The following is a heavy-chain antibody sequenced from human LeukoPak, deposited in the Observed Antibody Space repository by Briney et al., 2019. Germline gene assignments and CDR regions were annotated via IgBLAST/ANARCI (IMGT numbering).Heavy chain of an antibody. CDR2: MNPNSGNT. Sequence: ASVKVSCKASGYTFTSYDINWVRQATGQGLEWMGWMNPNSGNTGYAQKFQGRVTMTRNTSISTAYMELSGLRSEDTAVYYCARGHIAAAGADYWGQGTLVTVSS. CDR3: ARGHIAAAGADY. CDR1: GYTFTSYD. J-gene: IGHJ4*02. V-gene: IGHV1-8*01. D-gene: IGHD6-13*01.